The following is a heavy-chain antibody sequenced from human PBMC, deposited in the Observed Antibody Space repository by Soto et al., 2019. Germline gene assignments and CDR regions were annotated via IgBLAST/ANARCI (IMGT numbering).Heavy chain of an antibody. V-gene: IGHV3-NL1*01. D-gene: IGHD3-22*01. J-gene: IGHJ4*02. CDR1: GFTFSSYG. CDR2: INSDGSIT. CDR3: ARDYDSSGYPRYYFDY. Sequence: GGSLRLSCAASGFTFSSYGMHWVRQAPGKGLVWVSHINSDGSITNYADSVKGRFTISRDNSKNTLYLQMNSLRAEDTAVYYCARDYDSSGYPRYYFDYWGQGTLVTVS.